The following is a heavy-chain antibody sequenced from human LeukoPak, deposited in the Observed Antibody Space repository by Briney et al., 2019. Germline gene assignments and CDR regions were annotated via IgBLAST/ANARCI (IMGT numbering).Heavy chain of an antibody. V-gene: IGHV1-18*01. CDR1: GYTFTNYG. CDR2: ISAYNGNT. Sequence: ASVKVSCKASGYTFTNYGISWLRQAPGQGLEWMGWISAYNGNTNYAQKLQGRVTMTTDTSTSTAYMELRSLRSDDTAVYYCARDKWFGEFTDAFDIWGQGTMVTVSS. D-gene: IGHD3-10*01. CDR3: ARDKWFGEFTDAFDI. J-gene: IGHJ3*02.